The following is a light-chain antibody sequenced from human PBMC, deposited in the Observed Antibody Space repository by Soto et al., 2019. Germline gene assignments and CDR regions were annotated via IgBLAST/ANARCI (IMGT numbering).Light chain of an antibody. Sequence: QSVLTQPASVSGSPGQSITISCTGTSSDVGGYNYVSWYQQHPVKAPKLMIYDVTNRPSGVSDRFSGSKSGNTASLTISGLEAGVEADYYRSSYTRSSAPDGFGSGTKGSV. CDR3: SSYTRSSAPDG. CDR1: SSDVGGYNY. CDR2: DVT. V-gene: IGLV2-14*01. J-gene: IGLJ1*01.